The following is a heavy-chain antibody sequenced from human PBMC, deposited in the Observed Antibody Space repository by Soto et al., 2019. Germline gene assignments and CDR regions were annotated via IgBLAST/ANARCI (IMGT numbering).Heavy chain of an antibody. CDR2: IWYDGSNK. CDR1: GLIFSAYG. J-gene: IGHJ4*02. D-gene: IGHD3-10*01. CDR3: AKDYFGSGSHPDY. V-gene: IGHV3-33*03. Sequence: QVQLVESGGGVVQPGESLRLSCAASGLIFSAYGMHWDRQAPGNGLEWVAVIWYDGSNKYYADSVKGRLTISRDNSKDTMYLHMNSLRAEDTAVYFCAKDYFGSGSHPDYWGQGTLVTVSS.